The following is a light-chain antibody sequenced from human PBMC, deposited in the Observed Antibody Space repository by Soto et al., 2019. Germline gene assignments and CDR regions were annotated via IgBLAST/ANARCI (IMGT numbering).Light chain of an antibody. CDR3: QSFDAGVSGYV. Sequence: QPVLTQPPSVSGALVQRVTISCTGIGLNIGAGYDVHWYQQLPGTAPKVVIYGNKIRPSGVPDRFSGAKSGTSASLAITGLQAEDEAEYYCQSFDAGVSGYVFGTGTKLTVL. V-gene: IGLV1-40*01. CDR1: GLNIGAGYD. J-gene: IGLJ1*01. CDR2: GNK.